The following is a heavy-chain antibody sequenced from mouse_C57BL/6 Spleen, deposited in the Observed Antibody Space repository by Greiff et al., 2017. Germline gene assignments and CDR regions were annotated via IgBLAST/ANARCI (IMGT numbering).Heavy chain of an antibody. V-gene: IGHV14-4*01. CDR1: GFNFKDYY. CDR2: IDPENGDT. J-gene: IGHJ2*01. CDR3: TTEGSLLLRWELGY. D-gene: IGHD1-1*01. Sequence: EVQLQQSGAELVRPGASVKLSCTASGFNFKDYYMHWVKQRPEQGLEWIGWIDPENGDTEYASKFQGKATITADTSSNTAYLQISSLTSEDTAVYYCTTEGSLLLRWELGYWGQGTTLTVSS.